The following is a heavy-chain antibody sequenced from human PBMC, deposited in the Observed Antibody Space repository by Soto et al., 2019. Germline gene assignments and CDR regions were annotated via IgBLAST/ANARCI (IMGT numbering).Heavy chain of an antibody. V-gene: IGHV4-4*02. D-gene: IGHD1-1*01. CDR2: IYNSGSA. CDR3: ARAVALPGLFYFDY. Sequence: SETLSLTCAVSGGSISTAHSWSWVRQTPGKGLEWIAEIYNSGSANYNPSLKSRVTISDDKSKNQFSLKLISVTAADTAIYFCARAVALPGLFYFDYWGQGTLVTVSS. J-gene: IGHJ4*02. CDR1: GGSISTAHS.